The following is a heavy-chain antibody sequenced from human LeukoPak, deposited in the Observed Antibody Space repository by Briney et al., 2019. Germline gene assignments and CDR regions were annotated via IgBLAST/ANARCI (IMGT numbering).Heavy chain of an antibody. V-gene: IGHV3-33*06. D-gene: IGHD6-19*01. J-gene: IGHJ2*01. Sequence: GGSLRLSCAASGFTFSSYGMHWVRQAPGKGLEWVAVIWYDGSNKYYADSVKGRFTISRDNSKNTLYLQMNSLRAEDTAVYYCAKDIAVAGMTFWYFDLWGRGTLVTVSS. CDR3: AKDIAVAGMTFWYFDL. CDR1: GFTFSSYG. CDR2: IWYDGSNK.